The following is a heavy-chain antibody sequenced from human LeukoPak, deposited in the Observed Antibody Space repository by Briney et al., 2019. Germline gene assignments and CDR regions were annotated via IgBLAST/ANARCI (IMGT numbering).Heavy chain of an antibody. V-gene: IGHV3-38-3*01. J-gene: IGHJ4*02. CDR2: ISGGNT. D-gene: IGHD5-24*01. Sequence: GGSLRLSCAASGFTVSSNEMSWVRQAPGKGLEWVSYISGGNTYYADSRKGRFTISRDNSKNTLHLQMNSLRVEDTAVYYCARIGDGYGDYFDYWGQGTLVTVSS. CDR1: GFTVSSNE. CDR3: ARIGDGYGDYFDY.